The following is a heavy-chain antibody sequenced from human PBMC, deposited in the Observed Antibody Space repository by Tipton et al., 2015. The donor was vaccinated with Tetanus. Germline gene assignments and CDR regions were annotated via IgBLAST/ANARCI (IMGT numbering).Heavy chain of an antibody. D-gene: IGHD3-10*01. CDR1: GYTFPGYG. CDR3: ARGVTIVWFGDYSIDY. CDR2: ISSYNGNT. Sequence: QVQLVQSGAEVKRPGASVKVSCKASGYTFPGYGITWVRQAPGQGLEWMGWISSYNGNTDYTPKLQGRVTLATDTSTSTAYMELRSLTSDDTAVYFCARGVTIVWFGDYSIDYWGQGTLVTVSS. J-gene: IGHJ4*02. V-gene: IGHV1-18*01.